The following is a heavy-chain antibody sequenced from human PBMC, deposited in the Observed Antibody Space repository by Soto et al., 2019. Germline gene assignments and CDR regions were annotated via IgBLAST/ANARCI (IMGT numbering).Heavy chain of an antibody. D-gene: IGHD3-10*01. V-gene: IGHV4-34*01. J-gene: IGHJ6*04. CDR1: GGSFSGYY. CDR2: INHSGST. CDR3: ARGITIVRRAPYYYYGMDV. Sequence: SETLSLTCAVYGGSFSGYYWSWIRQPPGKGLEWIGEINHSGSTNYNPSLKSRVTISVDTSKNQFSLKLSSVTAADTAVYYSARGITIVRRAPYYYYGMDVWGKGTTVTVSS.